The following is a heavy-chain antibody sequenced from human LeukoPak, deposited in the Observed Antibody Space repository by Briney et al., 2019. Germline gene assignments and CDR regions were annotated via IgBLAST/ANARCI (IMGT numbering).Heavy chain of an antibody. CDR2: INPNSGDT. CDR3: ARTAVADPKYYFDY. V-gene: IGHV1-2*02. CDR1: GYNFGGFY. J-gene: IGHJ4*02. D-gene: IGHD6-19*01. Sequence: GASVKVSCKASGYNFGGFYLHWVRQAPGQGLEWMGLINPNSGDTIFAQKFQDRVTMTSDMSSSTAHMELSRLRSDDTAVYYCARTAVADPKYYFDYWGQGTLVTVSS.